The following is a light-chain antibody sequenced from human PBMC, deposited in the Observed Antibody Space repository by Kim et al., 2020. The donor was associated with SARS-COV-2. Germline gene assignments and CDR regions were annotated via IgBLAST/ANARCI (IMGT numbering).Light chain of an antibody. CDR1: SSDVGAYNF. V-gene: IGLV2-14*03. CDR2: DVS. Sequence: GQSITISCTGTSSDVGAYNFVSWYQQHPGEAPKLIIYDVSQRPSGVSNRFSGSKSGNTASLTISGLRAEDEADYYCTSFTTSFTWVFGGGTKLTVL. J-gene: IGLJ3*02. CDR3: TSFTTSFTWV.